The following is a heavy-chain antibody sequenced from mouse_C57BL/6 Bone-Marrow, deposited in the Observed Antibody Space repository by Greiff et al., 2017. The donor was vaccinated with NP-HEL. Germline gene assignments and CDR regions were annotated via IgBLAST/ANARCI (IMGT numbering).Heavy chain of an antibody. V-gene: IGHV5-16*01. D-gene: IGHD2-4*01. CDR3: AREGGLRRRTYAMDY. CDR2: INYDGSSS. J-gene: IGHJ4*01. CDR1: GFTFSDYY. Sequence: EVKLVESEGGLVQPGSSMKLSCTTSGFTFSDYYMAWVRQVPEKGLDWVANINYDGSSSYYLDSLKSRFIISRDNAKNILYLQMSSLKSEDKATYYCAREGGLRRRTYAMDYWGQGTSVTVSS.